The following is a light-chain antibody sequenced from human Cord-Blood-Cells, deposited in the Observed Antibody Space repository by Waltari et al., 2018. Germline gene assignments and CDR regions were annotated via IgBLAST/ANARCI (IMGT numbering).Light chain of an antibody. CDR1: SGHSSYA. Sequence: QLVLTQSPSASASLGASFKLTCTLSSGHSSYAIAWHQQPPEKGPRYLMKLNSDGSHSKGDGIPDRFSGSSSGAERYLTISSLQSEDEADYYCQTWGTGIRVFGGGTKLTVL. V-gene: IGLV4-69*01. CDR2: LNSDGSH. J-gene: IGLJ3*02. CDR3: QTWGTGIRV.